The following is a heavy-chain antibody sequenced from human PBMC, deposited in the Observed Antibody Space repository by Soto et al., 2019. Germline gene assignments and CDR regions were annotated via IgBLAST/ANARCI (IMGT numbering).Heavy chain of an antibody. J-gene: IGHJ4*02. D-gene: IGHD4-17*01. V-gene: IGHV3-30*18. CDR2: ISYDGSNK. Sequence: TGGTLRLSCAASGFTFSSYGMHWVRQAPGKGLEWVAVISYDGSNKYYADSVKGRFTISRDNSKNTLYLQMNSLRAEDTAVYYCAKALANDYGDSCAFDYWGQGTLVTVSS. CDR3: AKALANDYGDSCAFDY. CDR1: GFTFSSYG.